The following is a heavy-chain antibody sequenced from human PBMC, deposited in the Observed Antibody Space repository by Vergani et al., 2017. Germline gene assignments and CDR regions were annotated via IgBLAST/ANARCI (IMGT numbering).Heavy chain of an antibody. D-gene: IGHD2-2*01. Sequence: EVQLVESGGGLVKPGGSLRLSCVESGFNFNSYGMNWVRQAPGKGLEWVSSISRSSSYIYYADSVKGRFTISRDNAENSLFLQMNSLRAEDTAVYYCARRDIVVVPAAPPGYYYYGMDVWGQGTTITVSS. J-gene: IGHJ6*02. CDR1: GFNFNSYG. V-gene: IGHV3-21*01. CDR3: ARRDIVVVPAAPPGYYYYGMDV. CDR2: ISRSSSYI.